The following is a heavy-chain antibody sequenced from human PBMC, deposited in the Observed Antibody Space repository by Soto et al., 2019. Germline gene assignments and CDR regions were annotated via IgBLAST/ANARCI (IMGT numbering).Heavy chain of an antibody. J-gene: IGHJ6*02. D-gene: IGHD6-13*01. V-gene: IGHV1-69*13. CDR2: IIPIFGTA. CDR3: ARDDPDSSTAPNYYYYGMDV. Sequence: ASVKVSCKASGGTFSSYAISWVRQAPGQGLEWMGGIIPIFGTANYAQKFQGRVTITADESTSTAYMELSSLRSEDTAVYYCARDDPDSSTAPNYYYYGMDVWGQGTTVTVSS. CDR1: GGTFSSYA.